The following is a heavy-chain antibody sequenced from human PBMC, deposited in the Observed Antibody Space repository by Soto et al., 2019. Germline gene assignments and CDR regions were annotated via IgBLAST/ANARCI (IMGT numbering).Heavy chain of an antibody. J-gene: IGHJ4*02. D-gene: IGHD6-6*01. CDR2: INPSGGST. CDR1: GYTFTSYY. Sequence: QVQLVQSGAEVKKPGASVKVSCKASGYTFTSYYMHWVRQAPGQGLEWMGIINPSGGSTSYAQKFQGRVTVTRDTSTTTVSMELSSLRAEDTAVYYCDGGFSLSIAARSGLEFDYCGKGPLVSVSS. V-gene: IGHV1-46*03. CDR3: DGGFSLSIAARSGLEFDY.